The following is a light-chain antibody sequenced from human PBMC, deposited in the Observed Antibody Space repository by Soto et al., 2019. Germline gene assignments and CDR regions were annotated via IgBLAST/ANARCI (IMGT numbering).Light chain of an antibody. J-gene: IGLJ1*01. V-gene: IGLV2-14*01. CDR2: EVG. CDR3: SSYTSNNFYV. CDR1: GSDISAYNY. Sequence: QSALTQPASVSGSPGQSITISCTGTGSDISAYNYVSWYQQHPGKAPKLMIYEVGDRPSGLSNRFSGSKSGNTASLTISRLQPGDEADYYCSSYTSNNFYVFGTGTKLTVL.